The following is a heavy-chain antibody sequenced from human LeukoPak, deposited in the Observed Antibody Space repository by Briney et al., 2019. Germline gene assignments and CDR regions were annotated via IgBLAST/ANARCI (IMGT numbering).Heavy chain of an antibody. D-gene: IGHD6-13*01. J-gene: IGHJ6*03. CDR1: GGSISSYY. CDR3: ARDLGQQLVYYYYYMDV. V-gene: IGHV4-4*07. CDR2: IYTSGST. Sequence: SETLSLTCTVSGGSISSYYWSWIRQPAGKGLEWIGRIYTSGSTNYNPSLKSRVTMSVDTSENQFSLKLSSVTAADTAVYYCARDLGQQLVYYYYYMDVWGKGTTVTVSS.